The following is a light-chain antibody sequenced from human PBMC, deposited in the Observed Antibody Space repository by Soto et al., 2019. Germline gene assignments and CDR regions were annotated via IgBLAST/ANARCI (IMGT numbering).Light chain of an antibody. CDR1: QSVSSRY. CDR3: QQYGSSPWT. Sequence: EIVLTQSPGTLSLSPGERATLSCRASQSVSSRYLGWYQQKPGQAPRLLIYGASSRATGIPDRFSGSGSGTDFALSISRLEPEDFAVYYCQQYGSSPWTFGQGTKVDI. V-gene: IGKV3-20*01. CDR2: GAS. J-gene: IGKJ1*01.